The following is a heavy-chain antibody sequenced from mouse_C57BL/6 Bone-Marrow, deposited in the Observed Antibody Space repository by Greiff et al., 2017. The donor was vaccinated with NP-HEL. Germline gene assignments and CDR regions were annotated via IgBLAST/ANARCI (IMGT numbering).Heavy chain of an antibody. CDR3: TTAQVTSWFAY. J-gene: IGHJ3*01. D-gene: IGHD3-2*02. CDR1: GFNIKDDY. V-gene: IGHV14-4*01. Sequence: EVKLVESGAELVRPGASVKLSCTASGFNIKDDYMHWVKQRPEQGLEWIGWIDPENGDTEYASKFQGKATITADTSSNTAYLQLSSLTSEDTAVYYCTTAQVTSWFAYWGQGTLVTVSA. CDR2: IDPENGDT.